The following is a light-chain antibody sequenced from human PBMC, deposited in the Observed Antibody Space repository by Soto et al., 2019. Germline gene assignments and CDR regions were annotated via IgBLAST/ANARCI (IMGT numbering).Light chain of an antibody. V-gene: IGKV1-5*03. CDR1: QNIGSW. J-gene: IGKJ1*01. CDR3: QQYSPYSART. Sequence: DIQMTQSPSTLSAYVRDRVTVTCRASQNIGSWVAWYQREPGKAPNLLIYKASTLENGVPSRLSGTGSGTEFTLTISSLQPDYFATYYCQQYSPYSARTFGQGTKVEVK. CDR2: KAS.